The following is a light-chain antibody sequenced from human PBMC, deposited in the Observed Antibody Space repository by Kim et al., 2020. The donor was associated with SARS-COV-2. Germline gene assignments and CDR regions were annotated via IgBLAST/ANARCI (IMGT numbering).Light chain of an antibody. V-gene: IGLV3-25*03. CDR2: QDS. J-gene: IGLJ2*01. CDR3: QSADSSGTYPV. Sequence: PGQTARITCSGDALPNQYAYWYQQKPGQAPVLVIYQDSERPSGIPERFSGSSSGTTVTLTISGVQAEDEADYYCQSADSSGTYPVFGGGTQLTVL. CDR1: ALPNQY.